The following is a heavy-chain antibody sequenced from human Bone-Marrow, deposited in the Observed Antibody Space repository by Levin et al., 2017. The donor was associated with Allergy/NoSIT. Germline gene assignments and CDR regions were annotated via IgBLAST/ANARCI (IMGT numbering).Heavy chain of an antibody. CDR1: GFTFSSYG. V-gene: IGHV3-30*18. J-gene: IGHJ5*02. CDR3: AKGSTVSKSGWFDP. D-gene: IGHD4-17*01. Sequence: GESLKISCAASGFTFSSYGMHWVRQAPGKGLEWVAVISSDGTNKYYGDSVKGRFTISRDNSKNTLFLQMNSLRPEDTAVYFCAKGSTVSKSGWFDPWGQGGLVTVSS. CDR2: ISSDGTNK.